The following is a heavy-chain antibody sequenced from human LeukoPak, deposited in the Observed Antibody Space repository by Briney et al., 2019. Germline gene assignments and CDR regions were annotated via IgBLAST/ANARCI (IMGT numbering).Heavy chain of an antibody. CDR1: GFTFSTNA. CDR3: ARAQWLDF. Sequence: GGSLRLSCAASGFTFSTNAMSWVRQAPGKGLEWVSVIYSDGSTYYADSVKDRFTSSRDNSKNTLHLQMNSLRDEDSAVYYCARAQWLDFWGQGTLVTVSS. D-gene: IGHD6-19*01. CDR2: IYSDGST. J-gene: IGHJ4*02. V-gene: IGHV3-66*01.